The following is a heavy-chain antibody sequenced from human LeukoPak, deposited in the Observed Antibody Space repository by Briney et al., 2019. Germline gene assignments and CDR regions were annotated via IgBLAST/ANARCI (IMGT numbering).Heavy chain of an antibody. CDR2: IIPILGIA. CDR3: ARANVVPAGDFDY. J-gene: IGHJ4*02. D-gene: IGHD2-2*01. CDR1: GGTFSSYT. Sequence: SVKVSCKASGGTFSSYTISWVRQAPGQGLECMGRIIPILGIANYAQKFQGRVTITADKSTSTAYMELSSLRSEDTAVYYCARANVVPAGDFDYWGQGTLVTVSS. V-gene: IGHV1-69*02.